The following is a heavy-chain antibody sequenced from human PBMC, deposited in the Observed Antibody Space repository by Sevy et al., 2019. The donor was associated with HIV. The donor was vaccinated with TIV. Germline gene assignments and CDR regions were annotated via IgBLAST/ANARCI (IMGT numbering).Heavy chain of an antibody. J-gene: IGHJ6*02. Sequence: ASVKVSCKASGYTFTGYYMHWVRQAPGQGLEWMGWINPNGGGTNYAQKFQGWVTMTRDTSISTAYMELSRLRSDDTAVYYCARGYSSSWYLTYYYGMDVWGQGTTVTVSS. CDR3: ARGYSSSWYLTYYYGMDV. V-gene: IGHV1-2*04. D-gene: IGHD6-13*01. CDR2: INPNGGGT. CDR1: GYTFTGYY.